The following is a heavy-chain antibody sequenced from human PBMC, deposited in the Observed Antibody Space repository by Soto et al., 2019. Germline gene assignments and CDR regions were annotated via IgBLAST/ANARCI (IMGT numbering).Heavy chain of an antibody. J-gene: IGHJ4*02. CDR2: INTYNGNT. D-gene: IGHD3-16*01. Sequence: GASVKVSCKASGYTFTNYGISWVRQAPGQRLEWMGWINTYNGNTNYAQKLQGRVTMTTDTSTSTAYMELRSLGSDDTAVYYCARDWFGVDYWGQGTLVTVSS. CDR1: GYTFTNYG. V-gene: IGHV1-18*01. CDR3: ARDWFGVDY.